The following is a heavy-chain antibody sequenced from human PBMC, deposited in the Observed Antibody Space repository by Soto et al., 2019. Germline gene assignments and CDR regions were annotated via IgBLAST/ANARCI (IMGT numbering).Heavy chain of an antibody. Sequence: PSETLSLTCTVSGGSISSYYWSWIRQPPGKGLEWIGYIYYSGSTNYNPSLKSRVTISVDTPKNQFSLKLSSVTAADTAVYYCARDLGRYYDSSGYPGAFDIWGQGTMVTVSS. J-gene: IGHJ3*02. CDR2: IYYSGST. CDR3: ARDLGRYYDSSGYPGAFDI. CDR1: GGSISSYY. D-gene: IGHD3-22*01. V-gene: IGHV4-59*01.